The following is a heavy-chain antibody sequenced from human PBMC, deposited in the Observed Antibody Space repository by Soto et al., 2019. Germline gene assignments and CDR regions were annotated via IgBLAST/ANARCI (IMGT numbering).Heavy chain of an antibody. CDR1: GFTFNSYA. Sequence: SLRLSCAASGFTFNSYAMSWVRQAPGKGLEWVSHITASERATYYADSVKGRFTISRDSSRNTLYLQMNSLRAEDTALYYCAKCIQVNWKYDAFHIWGQGTMVTVSS. CDR2: ITASERAT. V-gene: IGHV3-23*01. CDR3: AKCIQVNWKYDAFHI. J-gene: IGHJ3*02. D-gene: IGHD1-7*01.